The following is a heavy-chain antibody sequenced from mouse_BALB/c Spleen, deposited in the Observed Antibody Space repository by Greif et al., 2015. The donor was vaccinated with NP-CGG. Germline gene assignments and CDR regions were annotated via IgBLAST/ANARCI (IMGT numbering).Heavy chain of an antibody. Sequence: QVQLKESGAELMKPGASVKISCKATGYTFSSYWIEWVKQRPGHGLEWIGEILPGSGSTNYNEKFKGKATFTADTSSNTAYMRLSSLTSEDSAVYYCARGGKLLRLQVAYWGQGTLVTVSA. CDR3: ARGGKLLRLQVAY. V-gene: IGHV1-9*01. CDR1: GYTFSSYW. D-gene: IGHD1-2*01. CDR2: ILPGSGST. J-gene: IGHJ3*01.